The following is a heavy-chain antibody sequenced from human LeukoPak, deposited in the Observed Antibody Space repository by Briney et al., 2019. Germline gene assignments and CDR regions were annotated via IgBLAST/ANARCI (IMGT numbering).Heavy chain of an antibody. CDR1: GGSISSYY. CDR3: ARGWDCSSTSCYLGY. D-gene: IGHD2-2*01. V-gene: IGHV4-4*07. CDR2: IYTSGST. J-gene: IGHJ4*02. Sequence: PSETLSLTCTVSGGSISSYYWSWIRQPAGKGLEWIGRIYTSGSTNYNPSLKSRVTMSVDTSKNQFSLKLSSVTAADTAVYYCARGWDCSSTSCYLGYWGQGTLVTVSS.